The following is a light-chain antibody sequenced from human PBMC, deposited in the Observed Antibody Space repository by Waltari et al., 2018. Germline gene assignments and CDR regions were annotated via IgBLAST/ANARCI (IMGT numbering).Light chain of an antibody. CDR1: QDISIY. Sequence: DIQMTQSPSSMSASVGARASITCQASQDISIYLSWYQQKPGKAPKVLIYDASNLETGVPSRFTGSRSGTDFTFTISSLQPEDIATYYCQQYKDLPRTFGQGTKVEIK. CDR2: DAS. V-gene: IGKV1-33*01. J-gene: IGKJ1*01. CDR3: QQYKDLPRT.